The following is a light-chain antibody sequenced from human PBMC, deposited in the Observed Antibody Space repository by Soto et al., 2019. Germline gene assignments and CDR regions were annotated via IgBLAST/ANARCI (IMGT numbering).Light chain of an antibody. V-gene: IGKV1-5*01. CDR1: QTISTW. J-gene: IGKJ1*01. CDR3: QQYRSYSPRT. CDR2: DAS. Sequence: DIQMTQSPSTRCSSLVGRVTIPCPASQTISTWLAWFQQKPGKAPKLLIYDASTLGSGVPSRFSGYGSGTEFTLTIGSLQPDDFATYYCQQYRSYSPRTFGQGTKVDI.